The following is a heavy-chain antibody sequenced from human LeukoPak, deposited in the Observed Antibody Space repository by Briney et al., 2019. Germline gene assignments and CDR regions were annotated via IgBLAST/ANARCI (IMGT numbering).Heavy chain of an antibody. Sequence: PSETLSLTCTVSGGSISSGDYSWSWIRQPPGQGLEWIGYIYYSGSTYYNPSLKSRVTISVDTPQKQFSLKLNSVTAADTAVYYCARAKSQRGYTYGPHTYFDYWGQGTLVTVSS. CDR1: GGSISSGDYS. J-gene: IGHJ4*01. V-gene: IGHV4-30-4*01. D-gene: IGHD5-18*01. CDR2: IYYSGST. CDR3: ARAKSQRGYTYGPHTYFDY.